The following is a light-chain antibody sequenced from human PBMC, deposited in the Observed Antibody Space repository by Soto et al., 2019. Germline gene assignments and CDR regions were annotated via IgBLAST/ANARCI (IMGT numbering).Light chain of an antibody. Sequence: EIEMTQSPATLSVSPGERATLSCRASRSVKTNLAWYQQNPGQAPRLLIYGASTRATNVSARFSGSGSGTEFTLTISSLQSEDFATYYCQQYETFSGTFGPGTKVEI. CDR1: RSVKTN. V-gene: IGKV3-15*01. CDR3: QQYETFSGT. CDR2: GAS. J-gene: IGKJ1*01.